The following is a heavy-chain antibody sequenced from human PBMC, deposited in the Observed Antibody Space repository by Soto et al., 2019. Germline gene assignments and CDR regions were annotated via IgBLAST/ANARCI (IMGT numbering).Heavy chain of an antibody. CDR1: GFTFSNAW. CDR3: KTDASGSSFDY. J-gene: IGHJ4*02. Sequence: GGSLRLSCAASGFTFSNAWMSWVRQAPGKGPEWVGRIKSKTDGGTTDYAAPVKGRFTISRDDSKNTLYLQMNSLKTEDTAVYYCKTDASGSSFDYWGQGTLVTVYS. V-gene: IGHV3-15*01. CDR2: IKSKTDGGTT. D-gene: IGHD1-26*01.